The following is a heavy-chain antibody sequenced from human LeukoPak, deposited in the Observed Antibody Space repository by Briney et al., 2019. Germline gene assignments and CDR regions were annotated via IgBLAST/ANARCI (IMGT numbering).Heavy chain of an antibody. Sequence: GGSLRLSCAASGFIFSSYAMSWVRQAPGKGLEWVSAISGGGDKKYYADSVKGQFTISRDNSKNTLNLQMNSLRAEDTAVCYCAKVYEDSSGFGFDIWGQGTMVTVSS. CDR2: ISGGGDKK. D-gene: IGHD3-22*01. V-gene: IGHV3-23*01. J-gene: IGHJ3*02. CDR1: GFIFSSYA. CDR3: AKVYEDSSGFGFDI.